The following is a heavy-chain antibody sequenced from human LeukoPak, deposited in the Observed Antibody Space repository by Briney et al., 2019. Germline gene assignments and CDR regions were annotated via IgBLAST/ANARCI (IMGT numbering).Heavy chain of an antibody. Sequence: SETLSLTCAVYGGSFSGYYWSWIRQPPGKGLEWIGEINHSGSTNYNPSLKSRVTISVDTSKNQFSLKLSSVTAADTAVYYCARGLDYGGNGDYWGQGTLVTVSS. D-gene: IGHD4-23*01. V-gene: IGHV4-34*01. CDR1: GGSFSGYY. CDR2: INHSGST. CDR3: ARGLDYGGNGDY. J-gene: IGHJ4*02.